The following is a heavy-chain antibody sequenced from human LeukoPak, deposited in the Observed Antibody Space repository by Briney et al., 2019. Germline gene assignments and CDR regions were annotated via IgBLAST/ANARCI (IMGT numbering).Heavy chain of an antibody. V-gene: IGHV4-38-2*02. CDR3: ARDIRTVGATLYFDY. CDR1: GYSISSGYY. D-gene: IGHD1-26*01. J-gene: IGHJ4*02. Sequence: PSETLSLTCAVSGYSISSGYYWGWIRQPPGKGLEWIGSVYHSGSTYYNPSLKSRVTISIDTSKNQFSLKLTSVTSADTAVYYCARDIRTVGATLYFDYWGQGTLVTVSS. CDR2: VYHSGST.